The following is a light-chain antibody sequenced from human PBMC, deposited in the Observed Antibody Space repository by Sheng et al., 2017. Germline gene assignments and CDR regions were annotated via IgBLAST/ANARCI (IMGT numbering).Light chain of an antibody. Sequence: EIVLTQSPVTLSLSPGERATLSCRASQSVSSYLAWYQQKPGQAPRLLIYGASTRATGIPARFSGSGSGTEFTLTISSLQSEDFAVYYCQQYNNWPTTFGQGTKVEIK. V-gene: IGKV3-15*01. J-gene: IGKJ1*01. CDR1: QSVSSY. CDR3: QQYNNWPTT. CDR2: GAS.